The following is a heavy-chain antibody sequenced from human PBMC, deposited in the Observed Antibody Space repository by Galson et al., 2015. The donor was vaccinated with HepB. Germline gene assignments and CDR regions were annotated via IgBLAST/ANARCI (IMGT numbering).Heavy chain of an antibody. Sequence: SLRLSCAASGFIFGNYEIHWVRQAPGKGLEWVAVTSNDGSKKFYADSVKGRFTISRDSPRNTLFLQMNNLRAEDAAVYYCAKAGSPYDYSYGMGVWGQGTTVTVSS. J-gene: IGHJ6*02. D-gene: IGHD3-16*01. V-gene: IGHV3-30*18. CDR2: TSNDGSKK. CDR3: AKAGSPYDYSYGMGV. CDR1: GFIFGNYE.